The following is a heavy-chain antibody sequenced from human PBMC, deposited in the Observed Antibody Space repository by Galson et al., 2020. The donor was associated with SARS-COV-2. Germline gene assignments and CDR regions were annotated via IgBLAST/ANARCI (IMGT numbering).Heavy chain of an antibody. CDR2: INYSGST. D-gene: IGHD3-3*01. CDR1: GDSIRSGNFY. J-gene: IGHJ4*02. V-gene: IGHV4-39*01. CDR3: ARVDFWSGFYSYDY. Sequence: SETLSLTCTVSGDSIRSGNFYWAWLRQSPGKGLQWMGSINYSGSTYNNPSLKSRVTMSVDTSISQFSLKLTSVTAADTAVYYCARVDFWSGFYSYDYWGQGTLVTVSS.